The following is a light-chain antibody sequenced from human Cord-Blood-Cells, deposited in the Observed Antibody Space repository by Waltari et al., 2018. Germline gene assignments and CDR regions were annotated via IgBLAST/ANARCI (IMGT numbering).Light chain of an antibody. V-gene: IGLV3-1*01. CDR2: QDS. CDR3: QAWDSSTAGWV. J-gene: IGLJ3*02. CDR1: KLGDKY. Sequence: SYELTQPPSVSVSPGQTASITCSGDKLGDKYACWYQQKPGQSPVLVIYQDSKRPSGIPGRVSGSNSGNTATLTISGTQAMDEADYYCQAWDSSTAGWVFGGGTKLTVL.